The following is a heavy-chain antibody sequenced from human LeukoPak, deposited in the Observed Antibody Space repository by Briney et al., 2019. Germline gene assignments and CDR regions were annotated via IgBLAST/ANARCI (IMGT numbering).Heavy chain of an antibody. Sequence: GGSLRLSCAASGFAFSSYNMKWVRQAPGKGLEWVSFISTTSTYIYYADSVKGRFTVSRDNSKNLLYLQMDSLRVEDTAVYYCARAGTCSSTSCDGGIEYWGQGTLVTVSS. V-gene: IGHV3-21*06. J-gene: IGHJ4*02. D-gene: IGHD2-2*01. CDR3: ARAGTCSSTSCDGGIEY. CDR2: ISTTSTYI. CDR1: GFAFSSYN.